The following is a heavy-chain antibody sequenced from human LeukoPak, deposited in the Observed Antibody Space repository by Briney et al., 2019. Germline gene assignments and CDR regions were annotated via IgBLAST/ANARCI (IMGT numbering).Heavy chain of an antibody. J-gene: IGHJ4*02. Sequence: QPGGSLRLSCAASGFTFNTYAMTWVRQAPGKGLEWVSAISGSGGSTYYADSVKGRFTISRDNSKNTLYLQMNSLRAEDTAVYYCAKNPRWLVPTTCDYWGQGTLVTVSS. CDR3: AKNPRWLVPTTCDY. CDR1: GFTFNTYA. V-gene: IGHV3-23*01. D-gene: IGHD6-19*01. CDR2: ISGSGGST.